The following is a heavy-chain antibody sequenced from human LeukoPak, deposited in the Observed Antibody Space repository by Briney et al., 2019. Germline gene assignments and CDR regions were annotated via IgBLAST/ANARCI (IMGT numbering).Heavy chain of an antibody. CDR2: I. D-gene: IGHD3-22*01. V-gene: IGHV3-21*01. Sequence: GGSLRLSCAASGFTFSSYTMNWVRQAPGKGLEWVSSIVKGRFTISRDNAKNSLYLEMNSLRAEDTAVYYCARSRYDSSGYYGIIGDWGQGTLVTVSS. CDR3: ARSRYDSSGYYGIIGD. CDR1: GFTFSSYT. J-gene: IGHJ4*02.